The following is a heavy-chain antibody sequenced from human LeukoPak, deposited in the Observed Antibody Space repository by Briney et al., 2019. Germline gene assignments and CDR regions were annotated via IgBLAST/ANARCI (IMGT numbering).Heavy chain of an antibody. Sequence: ASVKVSCKASGYTFTSYGISWVRQAPGQGLEWMGWISAYNGNTNYAQKLQGRVSMTTDTSTNTAYMELRSLRSDDTAVYYCARDGGVSRYYDSRRPCWYWGQGTLVTVSS. D-gene: IGHD3-22*01. V-gene: IGHV1-18*01. CDR1: GYTFTSYG. J-gene: IGHJ4*02. CDR2: ISAYNGNT. CDR3: ARDGGVSRYYDSRRPCWY.